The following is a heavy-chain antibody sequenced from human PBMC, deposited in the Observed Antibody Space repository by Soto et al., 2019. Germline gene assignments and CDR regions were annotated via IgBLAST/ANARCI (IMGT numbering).Heavy chain of an antibody. J-gene: IGHJ4*02. CDR3: ARSSVRGWSY. CDR2: ITHSGST. CDR1: GGSFSGYY. V-gene: IGHV4-34*01. Sequence: SETLSLTCAVYGGSFSGYYWTWIRQPPGKGLEWNGEITHSGSTNYNPSLKSRVSISVDTSKTQFSLNLNSVTAADTAVYYCARSSVRGWSYWGQGTLVTVYS. D-gene: IGHD3-10*02.